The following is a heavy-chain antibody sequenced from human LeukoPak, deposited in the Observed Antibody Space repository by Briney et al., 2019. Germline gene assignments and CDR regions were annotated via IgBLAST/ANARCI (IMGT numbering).Heavy chain of an antibody. D-gene: IGHD4-17*01. CDR2: IWYDGSNK. CDR1: GFTFSSYG. J-gene: IGHJ4*02. CDR3: ARVNYGDYAGIDY. V-gene: IGHV3-33*01. Sequence: GGSLRLSCAAFGFTFSSYGMHWVRQAPGKGLEWVAVIWYDGSNKYYADSVKGRFTISRDNSKNTLYLQMNSLRAEDTAVYYCARVNYGDYAGIDYWGQGTLVTVSS.